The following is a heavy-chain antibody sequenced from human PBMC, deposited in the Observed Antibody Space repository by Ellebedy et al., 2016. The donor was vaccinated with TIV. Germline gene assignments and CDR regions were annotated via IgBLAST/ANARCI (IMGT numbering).Heavy chain of an antibody. CDR3: AKGGYGDYMVNFDL. V-gene: IGHV3-30*02. J-gene: IGHJ3*01. CDR2: ISYDVDIK. D-gene: IGHD4-17*01. Sequence: GGSLRLXXAASGFTFSSYGMHWVRQAPGKGLEWVAFISYDVDIKYYVDSVKGRFTVSRDNSKNTLYLQMGSLRPEDTAVYYCAKGGYGDYMVNFDLWGQGTMVTVSS. CDR1: GFTFSSYG.